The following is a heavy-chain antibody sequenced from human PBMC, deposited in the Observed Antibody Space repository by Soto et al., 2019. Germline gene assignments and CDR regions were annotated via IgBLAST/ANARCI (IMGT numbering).Heavy chain of an antibody. CDR1: GGSISSGGYS. CDR3: ARERVGYFDY. CDR2: IYHSGST. V-gene: IGHV4-30-2*01. J-gene: IGHJ4*02. D-gene: IGHD1-26*01. Sequence: SETLSLTCAVSGGSISSGGYSWSWIRQPPGKGLEWIGYIYHSGSTYYNPSLKSRVTISVDRSKNQFSLKLSSVTAADTAVYYCARERVGYFDYWGQGTLVTVSS.